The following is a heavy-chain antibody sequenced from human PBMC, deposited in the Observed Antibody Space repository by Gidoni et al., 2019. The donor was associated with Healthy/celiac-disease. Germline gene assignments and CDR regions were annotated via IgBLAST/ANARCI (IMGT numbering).Heavy chain of an antibody. V-gene: IGHV3-30*03. CDR1: GFTFSSYG. D-gene: IGHD2-2*01. CDR2: ISYDGSNK. CDR3: ARGNVVVVPAATLDI. Sequence: QVQLVESGGGVVQPGRSLRLSCADSGFTFSSYGMHWVRQAPGKGLEWVAVISYDGSNKYYADSVKGRFTISRDNSKNTLYLQMNSLRAEDTAVYYCARGNVVVVPAATLDIWGQGTMVTVSS. J-gene: IGHJ3*02.